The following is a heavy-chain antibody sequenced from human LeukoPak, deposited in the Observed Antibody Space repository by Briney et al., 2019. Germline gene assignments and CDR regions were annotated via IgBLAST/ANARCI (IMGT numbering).Heavy chain of an antibody. CDR1: GYTFTSYG. D-gene: IGHD6-13*01. CDR2: IGAYNGNT. CDR3: ARRLAAAGNNWFDP. V-gene: IGHV1-18*01. Sequence: ASVKVSCKASGYTFTSYGISWVRQAPGQGLEWMGWIGAYNGNTNYAQKLQGRVTMTTDTSTSTAYMELRSLRSDDTAVYYCARRLAAAGNNWFDPWGQGTLVTVSS. J-gene: IGHJ5*02.